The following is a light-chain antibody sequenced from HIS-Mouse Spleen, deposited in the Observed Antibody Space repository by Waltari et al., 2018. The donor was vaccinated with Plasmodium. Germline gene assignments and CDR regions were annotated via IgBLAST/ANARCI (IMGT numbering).Light chain of an antibody. CDR1: QSVSSN. CDR2: GAS. Sequence: EIVMTQSPATLSVSPADRATLSCSASQSVSSNLAWYQQKPGQPPRRLIYGASTRATGIPARFSGSGSGTEFTLTISSLQSEDFAVYYCQQYNNWSFTFGPGTKVDIK. J-gene: IGKJ3*01. CDR3: QQYNNWSFT. V-gene: IGKV3-15*01.